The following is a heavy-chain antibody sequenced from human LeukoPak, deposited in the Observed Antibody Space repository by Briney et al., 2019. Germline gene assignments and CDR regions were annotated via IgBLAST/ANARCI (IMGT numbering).Heavy chain of an antibody. CDR1: GYTFTGNY. J-gene: IGHJ4*02. V-gene: IGHV1-69*04. Sequence: SVKVSCKASGYTFTGNYMHWVRQAPGQGLEWMGRIIPILGIANYAQKFQGRVTITADKSTSTAYMELSSLRSEDTAVYYCARDTAMDSDYWGQGTLVTVSS. D-gene: IGHD5-18*01. CDR3: ARDTAMDSDY. CDR2: IIPILGIA.